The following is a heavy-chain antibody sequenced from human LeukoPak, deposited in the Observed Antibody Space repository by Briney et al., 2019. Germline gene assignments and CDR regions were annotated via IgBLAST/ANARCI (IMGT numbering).Heavy chain of an antibody. CDR2: IYSGGST. CDR3: AKPTVRQQLAYFDY. CDR1: GFTVSSNY. D-gene: IGHD6-13*01. Sequence: GGSLRLSCAASGFTVSSNYMSWVRQAPGKGLEWVSVIYSGGSTYYADSVKGRFTISRDNSKNTLYLQMNSLRAEDTAVYYCAKPTVRQQLAYFDYWGQGTLVTVSS. V-gene: IGHV3-53*01. J-gene: IGHJ4*02.